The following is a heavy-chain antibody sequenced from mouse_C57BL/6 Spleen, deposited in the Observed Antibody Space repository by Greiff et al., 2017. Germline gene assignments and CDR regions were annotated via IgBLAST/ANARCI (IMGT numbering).Heavy chain of an antibody. D-gene: IGHD1-1*01. Sequence: DVKLVESEGGLVQPGSSMKLSCTASGFTFSDYYMAWVRQVPEKGLEWVANINYDGSSTYYLDSLKSRFIISRDNAKNILYLQMSSLKSEDTATYYWAREGYYYGSSFYWYFDVWGTGTTVTVSS. CDR2: INYDGSST. CDR3: AREGYYYGSSFYWYFDV. V-gene: IGHV5-16*01. CDR1: GFTFSDYY. J-gene: IGHJ1*03.